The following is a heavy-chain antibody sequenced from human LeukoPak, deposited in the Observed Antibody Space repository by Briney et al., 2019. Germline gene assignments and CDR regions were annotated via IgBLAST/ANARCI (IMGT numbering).Heavy chain of an antibody. J-gene: IGHJ4*02. CDR3: AREGRQDYVYFDY. CDR1: GGSINSYY. Sequence: PSETLSLTCTVSGGSINSYYWSWIRQPPGKGLEGIGYINYSGNTDYNPSLKSRVTISVDTSKNQFSLKVISVTAADTAVYYCAREGRQDYVYFDYWGQGTLVTVSS. CDR2: INYSGNT. V-gene: IGHV4-59*01. D-gene: IGHD4-17*01.